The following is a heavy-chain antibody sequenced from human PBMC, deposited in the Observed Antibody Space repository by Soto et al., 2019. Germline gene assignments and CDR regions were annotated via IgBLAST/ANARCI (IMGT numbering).Heavy chain of an antibody. D-gene: IGHD1-7*01. Sequence: GASVKVSCKASGGTFSSYASSSVLPASGQGIEWMGGIIPIFGTANYAQNFQGRVTITADESTGTAYMQPSSLRSEDTAVYYCARYIPGITSGRDYYYGMDVWGQGTTVTASS. CDR3: ARYIPGITSGRDYYYGMDV. CDR2: IIPIFGTA. CDR1: GGTFSSYA. J-gene: IGHJ6*02. V-gene: IGHV1-69*13.